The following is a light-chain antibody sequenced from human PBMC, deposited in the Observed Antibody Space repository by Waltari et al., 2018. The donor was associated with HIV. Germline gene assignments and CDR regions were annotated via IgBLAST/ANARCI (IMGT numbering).Light chain of an antibody. CDR1: QGVDTS. CDR2: DAS. CDR3: QQRNKWPST. V-gene: IGKV3D-11*01. Sequence: IVLTLSPATLSLSPGESATLSCRASQGVDTSLACDQQKPGQAPMLLIYDASNRAIGIPARFSGSGSGKDFTLPISSLGPEDVALYYCQQRNKWPSTFGPGTKVDIK. J-gene: IGKJ3*01.